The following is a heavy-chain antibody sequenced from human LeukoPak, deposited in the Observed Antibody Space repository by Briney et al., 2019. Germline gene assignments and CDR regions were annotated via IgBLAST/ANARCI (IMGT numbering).Heavy chain of an antibody. J-gene: IGHJ3*01. D-gene: IGHD3-9*01. CDR1: GDSINSDY. CDR2: IYYSGST. CDR3: ARGRESSKLTSGFQSFDWLSDSFDL. V-gene: IGHV4-59*01. Sequence: PSETLSLTCTVSGDSINSDYWSWLRQPPGKGLEWIGYIYYSGSTNYNPSLKSRVTISVDTSKKEFSLKLSSVTAADTAVYYCARGRESSKLTSGFQSFDWLSDSFDLWGQGTIVTVSS.